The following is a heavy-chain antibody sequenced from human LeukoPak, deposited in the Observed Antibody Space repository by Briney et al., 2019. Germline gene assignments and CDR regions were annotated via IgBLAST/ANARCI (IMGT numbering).Heavy chain of an antibody. D-gene: IGHD3-3*01. V-gene: IGHV3-53*04. CDR2: IYSAGGT. CDR1: GFTVSSNY. Sequence: PGGSLRLSCAASGFTVSSNYMTWVSRAPGKGLEWVSLIYSAGGTYYTDSVKGRFTISRHSSKNTLYLQMNSLRGEDTAVYYCARFLGRITISGVVPYGMDVWGQGTTVTVSS. J-gene: IGHJ6*02. CDR3: ARFLGRITISGVVPYGMDV.